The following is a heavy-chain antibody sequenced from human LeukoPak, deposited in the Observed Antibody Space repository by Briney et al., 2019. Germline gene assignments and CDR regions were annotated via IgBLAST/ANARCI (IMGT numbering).Heavy chain of an antibody. CDR2: ISGRDGST. V-gene: IGHV3-23*01. Sequence: GGSLRLSCAASGFSFSDYDMHWVRQAPGKGLEWVAGISGRDGSTYYADSLKGRFTISRDNSKNTLYLQMNSLRAEDTAVYYCARAGSIRFDYWGQGTLVTVSS. J-gene: IGHJ4*02. CDR3: ARAGSIRFDY. D-gene: IGHD1-26*01. CDR1: GFSFSDYD.